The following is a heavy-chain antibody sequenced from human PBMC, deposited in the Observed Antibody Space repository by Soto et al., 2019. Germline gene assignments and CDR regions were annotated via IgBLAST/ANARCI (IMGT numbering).Heavy chain of an antibody. CDR1: GGSVNTAPYH. V-gene: IGHV4-61*01. D-gene: IGHD3-22*01. Sequence: SETLSLTCTVSGGSVNTAPYHWSWIRQSPRNGLEWIGNIYYTGSTNYNPSFESRVAISLDTSNNQFSLRLTSLTAADTVVYFCARDHHSYYDTSGYYPYFDVWGQGTLVTVSS. CDR3: ARDHHSYYDTSGYYPYFDV. J-gene: IGHJ4*02. CDR2: IYYTGST.